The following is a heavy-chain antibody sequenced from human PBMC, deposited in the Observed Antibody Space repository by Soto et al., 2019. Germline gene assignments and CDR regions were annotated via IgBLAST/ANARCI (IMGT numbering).Heavy chain of an antibody. CDR2: INPNSGGT. Sequence: ASVKVSCKASGYTFTGYYMHWVRQAPGQGLEWMGWINPNSGGTNYAQKFQGRVTMTRDTSISTAYMELSRLRSDDTAVYYCARDLGSYYYYGMDVWGQGTTVTVSS. CDR3: ARDLGSYYYYGMDV. CDR1: GYTFTGYY. V-gene: IGHV1-2*02. J-gene: IGHJ6*02. D-gene: IGHD7-27*01.